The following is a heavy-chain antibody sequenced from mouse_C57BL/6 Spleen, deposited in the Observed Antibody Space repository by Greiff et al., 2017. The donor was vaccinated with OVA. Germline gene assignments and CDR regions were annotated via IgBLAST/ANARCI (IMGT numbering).Heavy chain of an antibody. D-gene: IGHD1-1*01. CDR3: ARNYYGSPGYFDY. J-gene: IGHJ2*01. Sequence: QVQLKQPGAELVRPGSSVKLSCKASGYTFTSYWMDWVKQRPGQGLEWIGNIYPSDSETHYNQKFKDKATLTVDKSSSTAYMQLSSLTSEDSAVYYCARNYYGSPGYFDYWGQGTTLTVSS. CDR1: GYTFTSYW. CDR2: IYPSDSET. V-gene: IGHV1-61*01.